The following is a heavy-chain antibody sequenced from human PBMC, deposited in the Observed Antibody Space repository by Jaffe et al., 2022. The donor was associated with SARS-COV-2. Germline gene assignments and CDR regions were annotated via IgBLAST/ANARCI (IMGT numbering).Heavy chain of an antibody. CDR1: GYTFTSYY. D-gene: IGHD1-1*01. Sequence: QVQLVQSGAEVKKPGASVTVSCKTSGYTFTSYYIHWVRQAPGQGLEWMGIINPSGGSTTYAQKLQGRVTMTRDTATSTVFMELSSLRSEDTAVYLCARDFVSGSPSGAFEVWGQGTLVTVSS. J-gene: IGHJ3*01. CDR3: ARDFVSGSPSGAFEV. CDR2: INPSGGST. V-gene: IGHV1-46*04.